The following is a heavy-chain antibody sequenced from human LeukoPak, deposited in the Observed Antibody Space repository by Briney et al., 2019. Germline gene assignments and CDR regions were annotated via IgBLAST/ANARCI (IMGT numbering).Heavy chain of an antibody. D-gene: IGHD3-22*01. CDR1: GGSISDYY. V-gene: IGHV4-59*01. Sequence: SETLSLTCTVSGGSISDYYWSWIRQPPGKGLEWIGYIYYSGSTKYNPYLKSRVTISIDTSKNQFSLKLSSVTAADTALYYCAGGTGAYYYLWGQGTMVTVSS. J-gene: IGHJ3*01. CDR3: AGGTGAYYYL. CDR2: IYYSGST.